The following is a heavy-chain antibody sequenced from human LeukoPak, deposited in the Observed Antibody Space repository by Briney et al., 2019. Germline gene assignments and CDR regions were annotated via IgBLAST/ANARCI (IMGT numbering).Heavy chain of an antibody. J-gene: IGHJ5*02. V-gene: IGHV4-59*08. CDR3: ARAYSSSWYFNWFDP. CDR2: ISYSGST. Sequence: SETLSLTCSVSGGSISSYYWNWIRQPPGKGLEWIGSISYSGSTNYNPSLESRVTISVDTSKNQISLNLNSVTAADTAVYYCARAYSSSWYFNWFDPWGQGTLVTVSS. D-gene: IGHD6-13*01. CDR1: GGSISSYY.